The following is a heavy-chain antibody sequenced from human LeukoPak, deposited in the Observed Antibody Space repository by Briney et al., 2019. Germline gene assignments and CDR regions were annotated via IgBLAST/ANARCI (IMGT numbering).Heavy chain of an antibody. Sequence: GGSLRLSCVASGFTFSNYWMSWVRQVPGKGLEWVANIKQDESEKYYVDSVKGRFTISRDNAKNSLYLQLNSLRAEDTAVYYCARGKAFDVWGQGTMVTVSS. J-gene: IGHJ3*01. V-gene: IGHV3-7*01. CDR2: IKQDESEK. CDR3: ARGKAFDV. CDR1: GFTFSNYW.